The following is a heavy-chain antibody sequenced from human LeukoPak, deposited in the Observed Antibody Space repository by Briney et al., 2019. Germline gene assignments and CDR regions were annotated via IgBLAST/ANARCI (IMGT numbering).Heavy chain of an antibody. V-gene: IGHV4-59*01. CDR2: FYYTGST. CDR1: SDSIRSYY. CDR3: ASKSSDHGELRFDY. J-gene: IGHJ4*02. Sequence: SETLSLTCTVSSDSIRSYYWSWIRQPPGKGLEWIGYFYYTGSTNYNPSFKSRVTISVDTSKNQFSLKLNSVTDADTAVYYCASKSSDHGELRFDYWGQGTLVTVSS. D-gene: IGHD1-7*01.